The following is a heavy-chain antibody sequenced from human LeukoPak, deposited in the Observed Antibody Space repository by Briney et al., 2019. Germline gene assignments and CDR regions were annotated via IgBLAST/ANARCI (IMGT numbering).Heavy chain of an antibody. CDR1: GGSISSYY. CDR3: ASTNRKGITIFGVVTPDAFDI. CDR2: IYYSGST. V-gene: IGHV4-59*01. J-gene: IGHJ3*02. D-gene: IGHD3-3*01. Sequence: KASETLSLTCTVSGGSISSYYWSWIRQPPGKGLEWIGYIYYSGSTNYNPSLKGRVTISVDTSKNQFSLKLSSVTAADTAVYYCASTNRKGITIFGVVTPDAFDIWGQGTMVTVSS.